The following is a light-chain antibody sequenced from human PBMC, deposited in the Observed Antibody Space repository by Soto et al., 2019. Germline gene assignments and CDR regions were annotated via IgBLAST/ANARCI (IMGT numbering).Light chain of an antibody. V-gene: IGLV2-14*01. CDR2: EVT. CDR1: SIDTAGDHV. CDR3: SSYTRSSLYV. Sequence: QATLTQPASVSGYPRQSTTIACTVTSIDTAGDHVVSWYQQQTSKSPKPVIYEVTDRPEGVSDGLSRSKLGNTPSLTFPGLWPVDEADYCCSSYTRSSLYVFGTGTRGT. J-gene: IGLJ1*01.